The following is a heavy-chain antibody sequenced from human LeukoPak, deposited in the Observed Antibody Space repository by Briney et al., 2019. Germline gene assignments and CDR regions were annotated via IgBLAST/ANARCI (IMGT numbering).Heavy chain of an antibody. J-gene: IGHJ4*02. CDR3: ATLGSGSSPFDY. CDR1: GYTFTGYY. CDR2: INPNSGAT. D-gene: IGHD3-10*01. Sequence: GASVKVSCKASGYTFTGYYMHWVRQAPGQGLEWMGWINPNSGATTYAQKFQGRVTMTRDTSISTAYMEVNRLRSDDTAVYYCATLGSGSSPFDYWDQGTLVTVSS. V-gene: IGHV1-2*02.